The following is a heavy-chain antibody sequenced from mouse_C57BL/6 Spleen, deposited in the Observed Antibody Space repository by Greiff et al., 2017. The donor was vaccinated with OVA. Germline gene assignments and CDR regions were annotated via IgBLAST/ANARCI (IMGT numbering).Heavy chain of an antibody. CDR2: IDPANGNT. CDR1: GFNIKNTY. J-gene: IGHJ1*03. D-gene: IGHD1-1*01. CDR3: ARAYGSSPYWYFDV. V-gene: IGHV14-3*01. Sequence: LVESVAELVRPGASVKLSCTASGFNIKNTYMHWVKQRPEQGLEWIGRIDPANGNTKYAPKFQGKATITADTSSNTAYLQLSSLTSEDTAIYYCARAYGSSPYWYFDVWGTGTTVTVSS.